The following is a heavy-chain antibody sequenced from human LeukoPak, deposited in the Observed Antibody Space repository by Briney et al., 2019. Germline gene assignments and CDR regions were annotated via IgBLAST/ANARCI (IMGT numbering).Heavy chain of an antibody. D-gene: IGHD6-19*01. V-gene: IGHV4-61*08. CDR1: GGSISSGDYY. Sequence: SETLSLTCTVSGGSISSGDYYWSWIRQPPGKGLEWIGYIYYSGSTNYNPSLKSRVTISVDTSKNQFSLKLSSETAADTAVYYCARGSKIAVAGPLYYYYGMDVWGQGTTVTVSS. CDR2: IYYSGST. CDR3: ARGSKIAVAGPLYYYYGMDV. J-gene: IGHJ6*02.